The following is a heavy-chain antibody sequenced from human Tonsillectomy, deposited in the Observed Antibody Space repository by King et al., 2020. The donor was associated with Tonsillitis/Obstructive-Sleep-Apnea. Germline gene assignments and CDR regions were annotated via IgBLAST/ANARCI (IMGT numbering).Heavy chain of an antibody. J-gene: IGHJ5*02. CDR3: AKYLTGDYSNFWFDP. V-gene: IGHV3-9*01. CDR2: ISWNSGSI. CDR1: GFTFDDYA. D-gene: IGHD4-11*01. Sequence: VQLVESGGGLVQPGRSLRLSCAASGFTFDDYAMHWVGQAPGKGLEWVSGISWNSGSIGYADSVKGRFTISRDNAKNSLYLQMNSLRAEDTALYYCAKYLTGDYSNFWFDPWRQGTLVTVSS.